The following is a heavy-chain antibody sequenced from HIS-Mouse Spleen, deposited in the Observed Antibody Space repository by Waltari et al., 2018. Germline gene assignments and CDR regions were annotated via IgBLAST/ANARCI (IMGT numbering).Heavy chain of an antibody. CDR3: AKDKHHAFDY. Sequence: QVPLVESGGGVVLPGRSLRLSCSASGFPFRSYGMHWVRQAPGKGLEWVAVISYDGSNKYYADSVKGRFTISRDNSKNTLYLQMNSLRAEDTAVYYCAKDKHHAFDYWGQGTLVTVSS. J-gene: IGHJ4*02. CDR1: GFPFRSYG. CDR2: ISYDGSNK. V-gene: IGHV3-30*18.